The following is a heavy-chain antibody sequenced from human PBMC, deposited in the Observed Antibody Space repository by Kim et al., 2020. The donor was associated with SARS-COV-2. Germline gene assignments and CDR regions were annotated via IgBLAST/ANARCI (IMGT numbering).Heavy chain of an antibody. J-gene: IGHJ4*02. V-gene: IGHV5-51*01. Sequence: RYSPSFQGQVTISVDKSLSTAYLQWSSLKASDSAVYYCARLSYDTIRFDYWGQGTLVAVSS. D-gene: IGHD3-10*01. CDR3: ARLSYDTIRFDY.